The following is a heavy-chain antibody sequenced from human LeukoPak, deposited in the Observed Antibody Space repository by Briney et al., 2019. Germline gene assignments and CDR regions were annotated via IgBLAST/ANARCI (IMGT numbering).Heavy chain of an antibody. CDR3: ARALAVAGTSEDY. D-gene: IGHD6-19*01. CDR1: GGTFSSYA. Sequence: ASVKVSCKASGGTFSSYAISWVRQAPGQGLEWMGRIIPILGIANYAQKFQGRVTITADKSTGTAYMELSSLRSEDTAVYYCARALAVAGTSEDYWGQGTLVTASS. J-gene: IGHJ4*02. CDR2: IIPILGIA. V-gene: IGHV1-69*04.